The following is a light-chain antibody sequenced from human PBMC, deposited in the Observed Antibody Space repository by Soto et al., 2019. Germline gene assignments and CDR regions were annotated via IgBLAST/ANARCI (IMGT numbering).Light chain of an antibody. CDR2: TAS. Sequence: EIVLTQSPGTLSLSPGEGATLSCRASQSVSRNYLACYQQKPGQAPRLLIYTASRRATGIPDRFSGSGSGTDFTLTISRLEPEDSAVYYCQQYSRAPITFGQGTRLEI. J-gene: IGKJ5*01. CDR1: QSVSRNY. V-gene: IGKV3-20*01. CDR3: QQYSRAPIT.